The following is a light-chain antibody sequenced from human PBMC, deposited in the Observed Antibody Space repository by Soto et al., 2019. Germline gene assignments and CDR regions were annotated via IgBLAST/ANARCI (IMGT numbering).Light chain of an antibody. V-gene: IGKV3-15*01. Sequence: EIVMTQSPATLSVSPGDTATLSCRASQSLGGNLAWYQQKPGQAPRLLIFRASSRATGVPARSSASGSGTEFTLTISGLQSEDFAVYYCQQYSNWPPWTFGPGTKVEIK. CDR3: QQYSNWPPWT. CDR1: QSLGGN. J-gene: IGKJ1*01. CDR2: RAS.